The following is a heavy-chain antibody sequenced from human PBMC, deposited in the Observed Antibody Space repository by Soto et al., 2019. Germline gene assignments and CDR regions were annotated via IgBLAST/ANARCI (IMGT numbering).Heavy chain of an antibody. CDR2: IYNNGGST. J-gene: IGHJ4*02. V-gene: IGHV4-4*07. CDR1: GGSVSVYY. CDR3: ARWEFGGIVN. Sequence: QVQLQESGPGLVKPSETLSLTCSVSGGSVSVYYWSWIRQPAGKGLEWIGRIYNNGGSTNYNPSLKSRVTMSVDTSTNQFSLKMRFGTAADTAVYYCARWEFGGIVNWGQGTLVTVSS. D-gene: IGHD1-26*01.